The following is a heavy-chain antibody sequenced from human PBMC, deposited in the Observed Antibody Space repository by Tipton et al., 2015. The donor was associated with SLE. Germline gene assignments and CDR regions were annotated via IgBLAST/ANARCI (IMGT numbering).Heavy chain of an antibody. CDR2: VSGSGDTT. CDR1: GFTFDDYA. J-gene: IGHJ2*01. CDR3: AKSAFQGGELLRYFDL. D-gene: IGHD3-16*01. Sequence: SLRLSCAASGFTFDDYALHWVRQAPGKGLEWVSGVSGSGDTTYCADSVKGRFTISRDNSKNTLYLQLNSLRVEDTAVYYCAKSAFQGGELLRYFDLWGRGTLVTVSS. V-gene: IGHV3-23*01.